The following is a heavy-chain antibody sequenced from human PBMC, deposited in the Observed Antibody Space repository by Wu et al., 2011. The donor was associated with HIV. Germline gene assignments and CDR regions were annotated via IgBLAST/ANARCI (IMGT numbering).Heavy chain of an antibody. CDR1: GGSINNFE. CDR3: ARDRLGSSGIGAFDM. Sequence: QVQLVQSGAEVKKPGSSVRISCKASGGSINNFEMSWMRQAPGQGLEWMGRIIPIFGTTDYAQKFQDRVTITADRSTNTAFLELTLKSEDTAVYYCARDRLGSSGIGAFDMWGQGSKITVSS. D-gene: IGHD3-22*01. CDR2: IIPIFGTT. V-gene: IGHV1-69*06. J-gene: IGHJ3*02.